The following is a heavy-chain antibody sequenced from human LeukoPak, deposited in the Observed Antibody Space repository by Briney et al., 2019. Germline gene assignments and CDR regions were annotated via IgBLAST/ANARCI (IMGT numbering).Heavy chain of an antibody. CDR2: IIPIFGTA. Sequence: SVEVSWQASGSNLSRYGISRVRQAPGTRPEGMGGIIPIFGTANYAQKFQGRVTITTDESTSTAYMELSSLRSEDTAVYYCARSVGANFALTISVWGQGTLVTVSS. J-gene: IGHJ4*02. CDR3: ARSVGANFALTISV. D-gene: IGHD3-9*01. CDR1: GSNLSRYG. V-gene: IGHV1-69*05.